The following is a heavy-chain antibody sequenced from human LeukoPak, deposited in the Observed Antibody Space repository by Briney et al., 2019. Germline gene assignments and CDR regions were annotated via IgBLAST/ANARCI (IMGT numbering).Heavy chain of an antibody. Sequence: PGGSLRLSCAASGFTFSSYAMSWVRQAPGKGLEWVSSIGAGSDNIYYSDSVKGRFTISRDNAKNSLYLQMDSLRVEDTAMYYCTSQKGLDYWGQGTLVTVSS. CDR3: TSQKGLDY. V-gene: IGHV3-21*01. CDR1: GFTFSSYA. J-gene: IGHJ4*02. CDR2: IGAGSDNI. D-gene: IGHD3/OR15-3a*01.